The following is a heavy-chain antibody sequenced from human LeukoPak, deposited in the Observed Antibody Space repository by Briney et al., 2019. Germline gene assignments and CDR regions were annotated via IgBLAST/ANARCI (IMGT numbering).Heavy chain of an antibody. D-gene: IGHD3-22*01. Sequence: GGSLRLSCEASGFTFSNYAMSWVRQAAGKGLEWVSTISDDSTYYTYSVKGRFTISRDNSKNTLYLQMNSLRAEDTAVYYCAKDPLSWFYGMDVWGKGTTVTVSS. CDR1: GFTFSNYA. CDR2: ISDDST. V-gene: IGHV3-23*01. J-gene: IGHJ6*04. CDR3: AKDPLSWFYGMDV.